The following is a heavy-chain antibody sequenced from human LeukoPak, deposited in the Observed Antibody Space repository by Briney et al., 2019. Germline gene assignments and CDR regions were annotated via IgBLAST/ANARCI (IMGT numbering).Heavy chain of an antibody. CDR2: ISAYNGNT. J-gene: IGHJ4*02. CDR1: GYTFTSYG. D-gene: IGHD3-22*01. Sequence: ASVKVSCKASGYTFTSYGISWVRQAPGQGLEWMGWISAYNGNTNYAQKLQGRVTMTTDTSTSTAYMELRSLRSDDTAVYYCARDKYYDSSGYPAGIDYWGQGTLVTVSS. CDR3: ARDKYYDSSGYPAGIDY. V-gene: IGHV1-18*01.